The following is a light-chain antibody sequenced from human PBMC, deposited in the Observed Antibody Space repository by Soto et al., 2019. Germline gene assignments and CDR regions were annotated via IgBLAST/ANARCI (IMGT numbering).Light chain of an antibody. CDR3: QLYGSYMFT. Sequence: EVVLTQSPGTLSLSPGERATLSCRTSQSVNSNFLSWFQQKPGQPPRLLLYGASRRAAGTPDRFSGSGSATDFTLIISRLEPEDSAVYHRQLYGSYMFTFGQGTKLEI. CDR2: GAS. CDR1: QSVNSNF. J-gene: IGKJ2*01. V-gene: IGKV3-20*01.